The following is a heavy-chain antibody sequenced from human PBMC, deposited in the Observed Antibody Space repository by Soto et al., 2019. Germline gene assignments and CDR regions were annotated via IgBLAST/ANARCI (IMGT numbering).Heavy chain of an antibody. Sequence: ETLSLTCTISGGSISVYYWSWIRQSPRQGLEWIGYVYDNGRPYYSPSLKSRVTISADTSKNQISLKLTSATAADTAVYYCARGVGSSPPRYWGRGTLVTVSS. J-gene: IGHJ4*02. CDR3: ARGVGSSPPRY. D-gene: IGHD3-9*01. CDR1: GGSISVYY. V-gene: IGHV4-59*01. CDR2: VYDNGRP.